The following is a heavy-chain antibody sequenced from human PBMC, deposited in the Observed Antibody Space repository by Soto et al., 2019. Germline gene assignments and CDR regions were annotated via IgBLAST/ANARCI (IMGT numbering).Heavy chain of an antibody. CDR3: AGWNYESGLDV. CDR1: GFSLNTNGMG. Sequence: QITLKESGPTLVRPTQTLTLTCSFSGFSLNTNGMGVGWIRQPPGKALEWLAFIYWDEDKRYSPSLKTRLTVTTDTSKNAVVLTLTNLDPFDTGTYYCAGWNYESGLDVWGQGTTVTVSS. D-gene: IGHD1-7*01. V-gene: IGHV2-5*02. J-gene: IGHJ6*02. CDR2: IYWDEDK.